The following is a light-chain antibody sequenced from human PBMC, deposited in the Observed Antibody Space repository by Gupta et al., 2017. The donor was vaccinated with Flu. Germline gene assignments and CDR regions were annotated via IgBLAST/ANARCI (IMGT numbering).Light chain of an antibody. V-gene: IGKV1-5*03. CDR3: QQYNTYWT. Sequence: SPSTLSASVGDRVTITCRASQSISCWLAWYQQRPGKAPKLLSYKASSLESGVPSRFSGSGSGTEFTLTISSLQPDDVATYYCQQYNTYWTFGQGTKVEIK. J-gene: IGKJ1*01. CDR2: KAS. CDR1: QSISCW.